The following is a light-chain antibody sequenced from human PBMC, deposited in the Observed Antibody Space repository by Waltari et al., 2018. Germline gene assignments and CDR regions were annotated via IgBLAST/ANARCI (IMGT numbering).Light chain of an antibody. CDR3: QTWGTGVV. Sequence: QLVLTQSPSASASLGVSVKLTCTLSSGHSNYAIAWHQQQPEKGPRFLMKVNNDGSHSKGGGIPDRFSGSSSGAERYLTISSLQADDEADYYCQTWGTGVVFGGGTKLTVL. CDR1: SGHSNYA. CDR2: VNNDGSH. J-gene: IGLJ2*01. V-gene: IGLV4-69*01.